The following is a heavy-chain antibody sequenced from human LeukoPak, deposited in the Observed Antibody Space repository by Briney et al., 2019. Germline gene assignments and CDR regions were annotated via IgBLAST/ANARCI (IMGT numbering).Heavy chain of an antibody. V-gene: IGHV3-23*01. CDR2: ISGSGVST. Sequence: PGGSLRLSCEASGFILSSYAVNRVRQAPGKGLGWVSGISGSGVSTYYADSVKGRFTISRDNSKNTLSLQMNSLRAQDKALYYFAKVGDGYNFVGYWGQATLVTVPS. CDR1: GFILSSYA. D-gene: IGHD5-24*01. CDR3: AKVGDGYNFVGY. J-gene: IGHJ4*02.